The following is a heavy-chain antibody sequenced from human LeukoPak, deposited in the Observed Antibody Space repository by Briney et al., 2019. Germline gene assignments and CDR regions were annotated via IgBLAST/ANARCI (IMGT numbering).Heavy chain of an antibody. J-gene: IGHJ4*02. D-gene: IGHD1-20*01. Sequence: PGGSLRLSCAASGFTFSDYYMSWIRQAPGKGLEWVSYISSSGGTIYYADSVKGRFTISRDSAKNSLYLQMNSLRAEDTAVYYCARDSIFITGSRGCADYWGQGALVTVSS. CDR3: ARDSIFITGSRGCADY. V-gene: IGHV3-11*01. CDR2: ISSSGGTI. CDR1: GFTFSDYY.